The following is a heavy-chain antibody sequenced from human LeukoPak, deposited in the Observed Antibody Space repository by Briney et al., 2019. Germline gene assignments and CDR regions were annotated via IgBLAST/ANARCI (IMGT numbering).Heavy chain of an antibody. D-gene: IGHD6-19*01. CDR2: ISSNGGST. J-gene: IGHJ5*02. CDR1: GFTFSSYA. Sequence: PGGSLRLSCAASGFTFSSYAMHWVRQAPGKGLEYVSAISSNGGSTYYANSVRGRFTISRDSSKNTLYLQMGSLRAEDMAVYYCARGQWLVMDWFDPWGQGTLVTVSS. CDR3: ARGQWLVMDWFDP. V-gene: IGHV3-64*01.